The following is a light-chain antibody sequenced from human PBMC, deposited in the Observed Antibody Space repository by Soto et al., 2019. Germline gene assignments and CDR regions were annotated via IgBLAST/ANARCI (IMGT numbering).Light chain of an antibody. Sequence: IVLTQSPGTLSLSPGDRATLSCRASQSVSSNYLAWYQQKPGQAPRLLIYVASIRATGIPDRFSGSGSGADFTLTIRRLEPEDFAVYYCQQYGSSPRTFGQGTKVEIK. CDR3: QQYGSSPRT. CDR2: VAS. J-gene: IGKJ1*01. CDR1: QSVSSNY. V-gene: IGKV3-20*01.